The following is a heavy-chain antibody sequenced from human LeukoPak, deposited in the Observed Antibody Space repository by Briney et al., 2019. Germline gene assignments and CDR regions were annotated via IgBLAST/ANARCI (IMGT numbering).Heavy chain of an antibody. D-gene: IGHD1-26*01. Sequence: GGSLRLSCAASGFTFSTYSMHWVRQAPGKGLVCVSRISGDGGGTNYADSVKGRFTISRDKAKNTLYLQMNRLRAEDTAVYYCARRIVGAALDSWGQGTLVTVSS. CDR1: GFTFSTYS. J-gene: IGHJ4*02. CDR2: ISGDGGGT. CDR3: ARRIVGAALDS. V-gene: IGHV3-74*01.